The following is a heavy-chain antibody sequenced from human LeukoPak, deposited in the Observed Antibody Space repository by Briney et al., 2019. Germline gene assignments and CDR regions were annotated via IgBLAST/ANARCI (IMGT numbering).Heavy chain of an antibody. CDR1: GYTFTSYY. CDR3: ARAEETYYYDSSGYFDY. V-gene: IGHV1-46*01. D-gene: IGHD3-22*01. Sequence: VASVKVSFKASGYTFTSYYMHWVRQAPGQGLEWMGIINPSGGSTSYAQKFQGRVTMTRDTSTSTVYMELSSLRSEDTAVYYCARAEETYYYDSSGYFDYWGQGTLVTVSS. CDR2: INPSGGST. J-gene: IGHJ4*02.